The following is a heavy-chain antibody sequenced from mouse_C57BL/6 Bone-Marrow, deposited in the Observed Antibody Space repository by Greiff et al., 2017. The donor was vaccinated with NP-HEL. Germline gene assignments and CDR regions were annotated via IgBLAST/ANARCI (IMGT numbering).Heavy chain of an antibody. V-gene: IGHV10-3*01. CDR1: GFTFNTYA. CDR2: IRSKSSNYAT. CDR3: VRPPLNYGSSYDAIDY. J-gene: IGHJ4*01. Sequence: DVHLVESGGGLVQPKGSLKLSCAASGFTFNTYAMHWVRQAPGKGLEWVARIRSKSSNYATYYADSVKDRFTISRDDSQSMLYLQMNNLKTEDTAMYYCVRPPLNYGSSYDAIDYWGQGTSVTVSS. D-gene: IGHD1-1*01.